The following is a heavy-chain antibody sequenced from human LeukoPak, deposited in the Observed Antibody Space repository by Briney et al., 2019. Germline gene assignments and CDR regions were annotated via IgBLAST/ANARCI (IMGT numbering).Heavy chain of an antibody. V-gene: IGHV3-64D*09. Sequence: GGSMILSWSASGFTFSSYGMYWVRQAPGKGLEYVSAISPNGGITYYADSVKGRFTISRDNSGTTLYLQMSSLRPEDTAVYYCVNGHWIQKGYFDYWGQGTLVTVSS. CDR2: ISPNGGIT. CDR3: VNGHWIQKGYFDY. D-gene: IGHD5-18*01. J-gene: IGHJ4*02. CDR1: GFTFSSYG.